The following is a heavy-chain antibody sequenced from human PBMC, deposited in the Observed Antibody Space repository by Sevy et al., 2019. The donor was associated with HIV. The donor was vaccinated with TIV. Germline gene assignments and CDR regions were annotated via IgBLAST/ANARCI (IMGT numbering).Heavy chain of an antibody. Sequence: ASVKVSCKASGYTFTGYYMHWVRQAPGQGLEWMGRINPNSGGTNYAQKFQGRVTMNRDTSLSTAYMGLRRLRSDGTAVYYGARGPQYHCVSNFDYWGQGTLVTVSS. V-gene: IGHV1-2*06. J-gene: IGHJ4*02. CDR1: GYTFTGYY. CDR3: ARGPQYHCVSNFDY. CDR2: INPNSGGT. D-gene: IGHD2-21*01.